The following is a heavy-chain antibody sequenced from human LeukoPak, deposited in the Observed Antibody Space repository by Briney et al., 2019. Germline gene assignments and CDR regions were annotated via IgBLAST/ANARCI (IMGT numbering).Heavy chain of an antibody. V-gene: IGHV1-2*06. J-gene: IGHJ3*02. CDR2: TNPNSGGT. CDR1: GYTFTDYY. CDR3: AREAPGSSRDAFDI. D-gene: IGHD1-26*01. Sequence: ASVKVSCKASGYTFTDYYMHWVRQAPGQGLEWMGRTNPNSGGTNYGQNFQGRVTMTRDTSISTAYMELSRLKSDDTAVYYCAREAPGSSRDAFDIWGQGTMVTVSS.